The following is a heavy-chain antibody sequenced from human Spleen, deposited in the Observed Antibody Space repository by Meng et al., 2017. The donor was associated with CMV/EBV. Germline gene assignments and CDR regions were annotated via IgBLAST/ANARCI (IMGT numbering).Heavy chain of an antibody. CDR1: GGTFSSYA. D-gene: IGHD4-11*01. V-gene: IGHV1-69*05. Sequence: KASGGTFSSYAISWVRQAPGQGLEWMGGIIPIFGTADYAQKFQGRVMITTDESTSTAYMELSSLRSEDTAVYYCAREALQYPTYVDYWGQGTLVTVSS. CDR2: IIPIFGTA. CDR3: AREALQYPTYVDY. J-gene: IGHJ4*02.